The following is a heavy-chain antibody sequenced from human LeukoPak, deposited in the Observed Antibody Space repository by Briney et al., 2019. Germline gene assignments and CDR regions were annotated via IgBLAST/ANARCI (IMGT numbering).Heavy chain of an antibody. CDR1: GFTFSSNW. Sequence: PGGSLRLSCAASGFTFSSNWMSWVRQAPGKGLEWVGSIKQDGSEIYYVDSVKGRFTISRDNAKNSLYLQMNSLRAEDTAVYYCARIYGGNSYYFDCWGQGTLVTVSS. CDR2: IKQDGSEI. D-gene: IGHD4-23*01. V-gene: IGHV3-7*01. J-gene: IGHJ4*02. CDR3: ARIYGGNSYYFDC.